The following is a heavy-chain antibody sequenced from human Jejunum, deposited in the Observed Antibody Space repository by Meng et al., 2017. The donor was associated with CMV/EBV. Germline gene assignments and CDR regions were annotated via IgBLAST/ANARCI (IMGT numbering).Heavy chain of an antibody. CDR2: IDYRGTT. CDR3: ATHKWEPKSDPMDY. CDR1: GFIGSDSCF. V-gene: IGHV4-39*01. Sequence: GFIGSDSCFWGWIRQPPGKGLEWIGNIDYRGTTYYYPSLRSRATMSVDTSRNQFSLRLSSVTAADTAVYYCATHKWEPKSDPMDYWGQGTRVTVSS. J-gene: IGHJ4*02. D-gene: IGHD1-26*01.